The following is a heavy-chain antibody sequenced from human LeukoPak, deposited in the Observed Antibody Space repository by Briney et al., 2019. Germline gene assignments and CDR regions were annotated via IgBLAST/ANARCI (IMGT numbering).Heavy chain of an antibody. J-gene: IGHJ4*02. CDR2: ISYDGSNK. CDR3: ARDFQGYFDY. V-gene: IGHV3-30-3*01. Sequence: PGGSLRLSCEASGFTFSSYAMHWVRQAPGKGLEWVAVISYDGSNKYYADSVKGRFTISRDNSKNTLYLQMNSLRAEDTAVYYCARDFQGYFDYWGQGTLVTVSS. CDR1: GFTFSSYA.